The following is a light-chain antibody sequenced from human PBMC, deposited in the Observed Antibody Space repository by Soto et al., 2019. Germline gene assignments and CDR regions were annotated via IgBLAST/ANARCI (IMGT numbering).Light chain of an antibody. V-gene: IGLV2-8*01. J-gene: IGLJ2*01. CDR3: SSWTGNNFVV. CDR1: SSNVGAYNY. CDR2: EVT. Sequence: QSALTQPPSASGSPGQSVTISCTGTSSNVGAYNYVSWYQQHPGKAPKLMIYEVTKRPSGVPDRVSGSKSGSTASLTVSGLRAEDEADYYCSSWTGNNFVVFGGGTKVTVL.